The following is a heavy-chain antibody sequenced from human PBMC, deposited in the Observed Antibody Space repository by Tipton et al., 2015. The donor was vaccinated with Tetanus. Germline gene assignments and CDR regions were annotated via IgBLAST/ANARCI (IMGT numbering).Heavy chain of an antibody. CDR3: ARGGSYLGIYYYYAMDV. CDR2: IIPSLGSA. J-gene: IGHJ6*01. CDR1: GYTFTSHY. D-gene: IGHD1-26*01. V-gene: IGHV1-69*13. Sequence: QSGAEVKKPGASVNVSCKASGYTFTSHYVHWVRQAPGQGLEWMGGIIPSLGSATYAPKFQGRITITADEVTTTAYMEVSSLTSEDTAVFYCARGGSYLGIYYYYAMDVWGQGTTVTVSS.